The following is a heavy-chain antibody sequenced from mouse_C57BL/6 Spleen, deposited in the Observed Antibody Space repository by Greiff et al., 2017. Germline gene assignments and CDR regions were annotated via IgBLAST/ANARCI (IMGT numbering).Heavy chain of an antibody. V-gene: IGHV2-2*01. D-gene: IGHD2-1*01. CDR2: IWSGGST. CDR1: GFSLTSYG. Sequence: QVQLQQSGPGLVQPSQSLSITCTVSGFSLTSYGVHWVRQSPGTGLAWLGVIWSGGSTDYNAAFISRLSISKDNSKSQVFFKMNSLQADDTAIYYCARSNYGRSAWFAYWGQGTLVTVSA. CDR3: ARSNYGRSAWFAY. J-gene: IGHJ3*01.